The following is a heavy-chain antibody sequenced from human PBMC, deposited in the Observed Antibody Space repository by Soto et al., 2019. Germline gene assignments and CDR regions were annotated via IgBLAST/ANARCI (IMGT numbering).Heavy chain of an antibody. Sequence: LSLTCAVSGGSISSSNWWSWVRQPPGKGLEWIGEIYHSGSTNYNPSLKSRVTISVDKSKNQFSLKLSSVTAADTAVYYCARDTRGLRIYYYYGMDVWGQGTTVTVSS. V-gene: IGHV4-4*02. D-gene: IGHD2-15*01. CDR2: IYHSGST. CDR3: ARDTRGLRIYYYYGMDV. CDR1: GGSISSSNW. J-gene: IGHJ6*02.